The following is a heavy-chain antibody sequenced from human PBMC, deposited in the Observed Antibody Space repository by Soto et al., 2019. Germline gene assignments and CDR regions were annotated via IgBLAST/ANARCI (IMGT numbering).Heavy chain of an antibody. CDR3: AREIRYCSGGSRYSTRYYFDY. CDR2: INHSGST. Sequence: SETLSLTCAVYGGSFSGYYWSWIRQPPGKGLEWIGEINHSGSTNYNPSIKSRVTISVDTSKNQFSLKLSSVTAADTAVYYCAREIRYCSGGSRYSTRYYFDYWGQGTLVTVSS. J-gene: IGHJ4*02. D-gene: IGHD2-15*01. CDR1: GGSFSGYY. V-gene: IGHV4-34*01.